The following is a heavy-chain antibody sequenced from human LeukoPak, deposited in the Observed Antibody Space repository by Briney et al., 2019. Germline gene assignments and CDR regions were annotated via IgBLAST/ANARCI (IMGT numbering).Heavy chain of an antibody. CDR3: ARDPVRGYGGNPTLFDY. CDR1: GYTFTGYY. Sequence: GASVKVSCKASGYTFTGYYMHWVRQAPGQGLEWMGRIIPILGIANYAQKFQGRVTITADKSTSTAYMELSSLRSEDTAVYYCARDPVRGYGGNPTLFDYWGQGTLVTVSS. J-gene: IGHJ4*02. V-gene: IGHV1-69*04. CDR2: IIPILGIA. D-gene: IGHD4-23*01.